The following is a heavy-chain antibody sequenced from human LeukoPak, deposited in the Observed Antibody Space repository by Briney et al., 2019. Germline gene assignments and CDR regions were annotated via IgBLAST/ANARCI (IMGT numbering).Heavy chain of an antibody. D-gene: IGHD3-16*02. CDR1: GFTLTNNA. Sequence: GGSLRLSCAASGFTLTNNAMSWVRQAPGKGLEWVSVISGNDGSTYYAHSVKGRFTISRDNSRNTLYLQVNSLRAEDTAIYNCAKTAGGSIYGYIEYWGQGILVTVSS. V-gene: IGHV3-23*01. CDR2: ISGNDGST. CDR3: AKTAGGSIYGYIEY. J-gene: IGHJ4*02.